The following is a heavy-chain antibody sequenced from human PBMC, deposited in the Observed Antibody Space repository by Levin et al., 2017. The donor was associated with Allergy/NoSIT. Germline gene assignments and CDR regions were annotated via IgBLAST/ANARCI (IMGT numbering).Heavy chain of an antibody. Sequence: SQTLSLTCTVSGASIISGTYYWTWIRQPAGKGLQWIGRIYTSGSTDYNPSLKSRVAISLDTSKNQFSLKLSSVTAADTAVYYCAREGYDILSGYYNDLRFDYWGQGTLVTVSS. V-gene: IGHV4-61*02. CDR2: IYTSGST. CDR3: AREGYDILSGYYNDLRFDY. D-gene: IGHD3-9*01. CDR1: GASIISGTYY. J-gene: IGHJ4*02.